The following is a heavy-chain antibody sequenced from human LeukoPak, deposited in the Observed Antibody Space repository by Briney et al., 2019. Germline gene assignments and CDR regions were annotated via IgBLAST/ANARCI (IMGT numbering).Heavy chain of an antibody. D-gene: IGHD3-10*01. V-gene: IGHV5-51*01. CDR1: GYRFTSYW. J-gene: IGHJ3*02. CDR3: ARNPSYGSGLEDAFDI. Sequence: GESLKISCTGSGYRFTSYWIGWVRQMPGKGLEWMGIIYPGDSDTRYSPSFQGQVTISADKSISTAYLQWSSLKASDTAMYYCARNPSYGSGLEDAFDIWGQGTMVTVSS. CDR2: IYPGDSDT.